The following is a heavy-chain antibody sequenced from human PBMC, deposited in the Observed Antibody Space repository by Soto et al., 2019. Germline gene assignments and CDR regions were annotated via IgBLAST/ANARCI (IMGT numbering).Heavy chain of an antibody. CDR2: ISAFNGNT. V-gene: IGHV1-18*01. CDR3: ARDRGVAPPVAGNTHYYYYVDV. CDR1: GYSFTNYG. Sequence: QDQLLQSGAEVKKPGASVTVSCKASGYSFTNYGITWVRQAPGQGLEWMGWISAFNGNTHYAQKRQGRVTMTAHAATSTAYIQLRSLRSDDTAVYYCARDRGVAPPVAGNTHYYYYVDVWGNGTTVTVSS. D-gene: IGHD6-19*01. J-gene: IGHJ6*03.